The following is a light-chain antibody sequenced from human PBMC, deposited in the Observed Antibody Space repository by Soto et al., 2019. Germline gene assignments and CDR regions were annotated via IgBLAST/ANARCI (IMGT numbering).Light chain of an antibody. CDR2: AAS. Sequence: DIQMTQSPSSVSASVGGRVTITCRASQGISSWLAWYQQKPGKAPKLLIFAASSLQSGVPSRFSGSRSGPDFTLTISSLQPEDFATYYCQQSYSTLWTFGQGTKVDIK. CDR3: QQSYSTLWT. V-gene: IGKV1-12*01. CDR1: QGISSW. J-gene: IGKJ1*01.